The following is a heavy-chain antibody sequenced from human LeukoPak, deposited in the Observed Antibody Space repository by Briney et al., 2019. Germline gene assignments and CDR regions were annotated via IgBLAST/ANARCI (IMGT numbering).Heavy chain of an antibody. CDR2: IYTSGST. J-gene: IGHJ6*03. V-gene: IGHV4-61*02. CDR1: GGSISSGSYY. Sequence: SQTLSLTCTVSGGSISSGSYYWSWIRQPAGKGLEWIGRIYTSGSTNYNPSLKSRVTISVDTSKNQFSLKLSSETAADTAVYYCARDKDGVVPAAIGDTRPSRYYYYYYMDVWGKGTTVTVSS. CDR3: ARDKDGVVPAAIGDTRPSRYYYYYYMDV. D-gene: IGHD2-2*01.